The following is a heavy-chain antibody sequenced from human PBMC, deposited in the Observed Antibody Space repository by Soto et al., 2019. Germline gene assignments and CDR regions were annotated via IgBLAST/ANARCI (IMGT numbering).Heavy chain of an antibody. CDR2: VYFSGTT. CDR1: VVSITTTSYY. V-gene: IGHV4-39*01. CDR3: ARHGSY. Sequence: PSETLSLTCTFSVVSITTTSYYWGWIRQPPGKGLEWIGSVYFSGTTYYNPSLKSRVTISVETSKNHFSLRLSSVTAADTAIYYCARHGSYWGQGTMVTVSS. J-gene: IGHJ4*02.